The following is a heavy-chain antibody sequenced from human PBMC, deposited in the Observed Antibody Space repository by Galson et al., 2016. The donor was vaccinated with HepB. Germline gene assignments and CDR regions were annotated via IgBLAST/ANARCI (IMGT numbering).Heavy chain of an antibody. D-gene: IGHD3-3*01. CDR2: IRCRSSYT. Sequence: SLRLSCAASGFTFSSYSMNWVRQAPGKGLEWVAVIRCRSSYTYYADSVKGRFTISRDNSKNSLYLQMNSLRAEDAAVYYCARVELPLQFLDWSINTQPVDVWGKGTTVTVSS. CDR1: GFTFSSYS. V-gene: IGHV3-21*01. J-gene: IGHJ6*04. CDR3: ARVELPLQFLDWSINTQPVDV.